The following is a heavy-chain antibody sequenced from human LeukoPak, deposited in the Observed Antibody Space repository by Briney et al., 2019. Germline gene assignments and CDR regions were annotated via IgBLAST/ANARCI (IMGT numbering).Heavy chain of an antibody. CDR2: IKQVGSEK. Sequence: PGGSLRLSCAASGFTFSSYWMSGVRQAPRKGLEWVANIKQVGSEKYYVDSVKGRFTISRDNAKNSLYLQMNSLRAEDTAVYYCARDPYSGSYGDSYYYYMDVWGKGTTVTISS. CDR1: GFTFSSYW. J-gene: IGHJ6*03. V-gene: IGHV3-7*01. CDR3: ARDPYSGSYGDSYYYYMDV. D-gene: IGHD1-26*01.